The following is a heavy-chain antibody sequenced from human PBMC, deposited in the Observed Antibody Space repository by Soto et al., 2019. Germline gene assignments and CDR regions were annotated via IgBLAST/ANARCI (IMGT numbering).Heavy chain of an antibody. J-gene: IGHJ5*02. D-gene: IGHD3-16*01. Sequence: ASVKVSCKASGYSFTNNDVSWVRQATGQGLEWMGWMNPGSGDTGYAQKFQGRVTMTRDISIATAYMELSSLRSDNTAIYYCARMATFGSLNWFDPWGQGTLVTVSS. CDR1: GYSFTNND. CDR3: ARMATFGSLNWFDP. CDR2: MNPGSGDT. V-gene: IGHV1-8*01.